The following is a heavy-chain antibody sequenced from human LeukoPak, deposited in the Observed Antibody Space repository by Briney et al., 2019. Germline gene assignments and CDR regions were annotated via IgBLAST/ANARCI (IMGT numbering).Heavy chain of an antibody. D-gene: IGHD3-3*02. Sequence: ASVKVSCKASGYTFTGYYMHWVRQAPGQGLEWMGWINPDSGGTNYAQKFQGRVTMTRDTSISTAYMELSRLRSDDTAVYYCARASPPRRISSRYYFDYWGQGTLVTVSS. V-gene: IGHV1-2*02. CDR3: ARASPPRRISSRYYFDY. CDR2: INPDSGGT. CDR1: GYTFTGYY. J-gene: IGHJ4*02.